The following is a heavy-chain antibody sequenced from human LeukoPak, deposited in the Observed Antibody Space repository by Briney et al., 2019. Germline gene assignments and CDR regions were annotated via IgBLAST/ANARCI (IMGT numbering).Heavy chain of an antibody. CDR3: ARATLGADYYYYMDV. D-gene: IGHD3-16*01. CDR1: GYTFTSYG. Sequence: GASVKVSCKASGYTFTSYGISWVRQAPGQGLEWMGWISAYNGNTNYAQKLQGRVTMTTDTSTSTAYMELRSLRSDDTAVYYCARATLGADYYYYMDVWGKGNTVTVSS. J-gene: IGHJ6*03. V-gene: IGHV1-18*01. CDR2: ISAYNGNT.